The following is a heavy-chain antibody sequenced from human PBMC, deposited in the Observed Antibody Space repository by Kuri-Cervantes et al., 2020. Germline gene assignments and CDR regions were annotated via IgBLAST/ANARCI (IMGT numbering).Heavy chain of an antibody. V-gene: IGHV3-30*02. Sequence: GESLKISCAASGFTFSSYGMHWVRQAPGKGLEWVAVIWYDGSNKYSADSVKGRFTISRDNSKNTLYLQMNSLRAEDTAVYYCAKDDYYYDSSGYYGDWGQGTLVTVSS. CDR1: GFTFSSYG. D-gene: IGHD3-22*01. CDR3: AKDDYYYDSSGYYGD. J-gene: IGHJ4*02. CDR2: IWYDGSNK.